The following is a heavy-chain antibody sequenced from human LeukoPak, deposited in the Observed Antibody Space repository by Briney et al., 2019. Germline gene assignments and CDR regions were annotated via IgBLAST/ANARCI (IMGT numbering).Heavy chain of an antibody. CDR3: ARLTWPRITMPRVDWFDP. CDR1: GYSFTSYW. D-gene: IGHD3-10*01. J-gene: IGHJ5*02. CDR2: IYPGDSDT. Sequence: GESLKISCKGSGYSFTSYWIGWVRQMPGKGLEWMGIIYPGDSDTRYSPSFQGQVTISADKSISTVYLQWSSLKASDTAMYYCARLTWPRITMPRVDWFDPWGQGTLVTVSS. V-gene: IGHV5-51*01.